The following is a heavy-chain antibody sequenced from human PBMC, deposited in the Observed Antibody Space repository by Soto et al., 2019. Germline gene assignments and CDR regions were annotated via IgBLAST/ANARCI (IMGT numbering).Heavy chain of an antibody. CDR1: GCSISSYY. CDR2: IYYSGST. J-gene: IGHJ4*02. CDR3: ARRWGYSFDY. V-gene: IGHV4-39*01. D-gene: IGHD7-27*01. Sequence: SETLSLTCTFSGCSISSYYWGWIRRPPGKGLEWIGSIYYSGSTYYNPSLKSRVTISVDTSKNQFSLKLSSVTAADTAVYYCARRWGYSFDYWGQGTLVTVSS.